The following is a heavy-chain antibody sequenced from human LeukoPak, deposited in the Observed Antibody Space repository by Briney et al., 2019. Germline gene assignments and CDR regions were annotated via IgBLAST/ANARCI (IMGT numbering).Heavy chain of an antibody. V-gene: IGHV1-2*02. D-gene: IGHD6-19*01. J-gene: IGHJ4*02. CDR2: INPNSGGT. Sequence: ASVKVSCKASGYTFTSYYIHWVRQAPGQGLEWMGWINPNSGGTNYAQKFQGRVTMTRDTSISTAYMELSSLRDEDAAVYYCAREGGAVAGTRVYWGQGTLVTVSS. CDR3: AREGGAVAGTRVY. CDR1: GYTFTSYY.